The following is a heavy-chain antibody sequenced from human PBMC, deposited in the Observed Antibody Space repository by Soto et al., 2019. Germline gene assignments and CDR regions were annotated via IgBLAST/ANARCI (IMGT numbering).Heavy chain of an antibody. J-gene: IGHJ3*02. D-gene: IGHD2-15*01. CDR2: IYYSGST. Sequence: QVQLQESGPGLVKPSDTLSLTCTVSGGSISSYYWSWIRQPPGKGLEWIGYIYYSGSTNYNPSLKSRVTISVDTSKNQCALKLSSVTAADTAVYYCARRYCSGGSCYQDAFDIWGPGTMVTVSS. V-gene: IGHV4-59*01. CDR1: GGSISSYY. CDR3: ARRYCSGGSCYQDAFDI.